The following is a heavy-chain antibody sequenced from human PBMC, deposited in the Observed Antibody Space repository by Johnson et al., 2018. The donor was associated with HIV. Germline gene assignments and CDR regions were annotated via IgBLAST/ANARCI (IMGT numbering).Heavy chain of an antibody. V-gene: IGHV3-74*01. D-gene: IGHD3-10*01. CDR1: GFTVSTNY. Sequence: SGFTVSTNYMSWIRQAPGKGLEWVSRINSDGSSTSYADSVKGRFTISRDNAKNTLYLQMNSLRAEDTAVYYCAREGALLLWFGASPFDIWGQGTMVTVSS. CDR2: INSDGSST. CDR3: AREGALLLWFGASPFDI. J-gene: IGHJ3*02.